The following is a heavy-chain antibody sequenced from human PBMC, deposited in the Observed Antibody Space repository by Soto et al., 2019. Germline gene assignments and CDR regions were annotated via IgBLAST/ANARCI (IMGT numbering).Heavy chain of an antibody. CDR1: GGSISSYY. CDR2: IYTSGST. CDR3: ARDNPPLVGSGSYFDY. V-gene: IGHV4-4*07. D-gene: IGHD1-26*01. J-gene: IGHJ4*02. Sequence: QVQLQESGPGLVKPSETLSLTCTVSGGSISSYYWSWIRQPAGKGLEWIGRIYTSGSTNYNPSLKSRVTMSVDTSTDQFALRLSSVTAADTAVYYCARDNPPLVGSGSYFDYWGQGTLVTVSS.